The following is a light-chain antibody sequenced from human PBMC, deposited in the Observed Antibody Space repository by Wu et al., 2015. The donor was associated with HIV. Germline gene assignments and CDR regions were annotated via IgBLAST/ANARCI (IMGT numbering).Light chain of an antibody. CDR2: GAS. Sequence: EIVMTQSPATLSVSPGERATLSCRASQSVSSNLAWYQQKPGQAPRLLIYGASSRATGIPDRFSGSGSGTVFTLTISRLEPEDFALYYCQQYGSSPYTFGQGTKVGDQT. CDR3: QQYGSSPYT. J-gene: IGKJ2*01. V-gene: IGKV3-20*01. CDR1: QSVSSN.